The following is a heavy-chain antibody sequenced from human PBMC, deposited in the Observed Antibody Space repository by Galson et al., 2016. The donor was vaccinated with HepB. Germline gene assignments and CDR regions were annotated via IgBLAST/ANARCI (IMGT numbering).Heavy chain of an antibody. CDR1: GFSFSTYN. CDR3: ARDGTWNWVFDC. J-gene: IGHJ4*01. Sequence: SLRLSCAASGFSFSTYNMNWVRQAPGKGLEWVSYISRSSGTIHYAYSVKGRSTISRDNAKNSLYLQMDSLRAEDTAVYYCARDGTWNWVFDCWGQGTLVTVSS. V-gene: IGHV3-48*01. CDR2: ISRSSGTI. D-gene: IGHD1-7*01.